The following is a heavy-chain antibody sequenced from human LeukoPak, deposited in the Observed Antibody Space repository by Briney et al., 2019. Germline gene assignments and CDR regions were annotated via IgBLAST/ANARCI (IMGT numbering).Heavy chain of an antibody. Sequence: GGSLRLSSAASGFTFSSYEMNWVGQAPGQGLEGVSYISSSGSTIYYADSVKGRFTISRDNAKNSLYLQMNSLRAEDTAVYYCAELGITMIGGVWGKGTTVTISS. J-gene: IGHJ6*04. V-gene: IGHV3-48*03. CDR3: AELGITMIGGV. CDR2: ISSSGSTI. D-gene: IGHD3-10*02. CDR1: GFTFSSYE.